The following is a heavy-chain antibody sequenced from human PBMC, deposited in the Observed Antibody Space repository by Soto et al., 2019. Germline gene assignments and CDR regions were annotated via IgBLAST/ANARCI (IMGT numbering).Heavy chain of an antibody. CDR2: IIPIYGTA. D-gene: IGHD3-22*01. V-gene: IGHV1-69*01. CDR1: GGTFSSYA. CDR3: ARDYYDSSGYYNRFDP. Sequence: SVKVSSKASGGTFSSYAISWVRQAPGQGLEWMGGIIPIYGTANYAQKFQGRVTITADESTGTAYMELSSLRSEDTAVYYCARDYYDSSGYYNRFDPWGQGTLVTVSS. J-gene: IGHJ5*02.